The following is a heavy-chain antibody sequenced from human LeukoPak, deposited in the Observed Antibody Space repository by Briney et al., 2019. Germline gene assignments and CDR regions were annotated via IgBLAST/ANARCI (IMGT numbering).Heavy chain of an antibody. J-gene: IGHJ4*02. D-gene: IGHD5-18*01. CDR3: ARDYGDTAMVFDY. CDR1: GFTFSSYA. CDR2: ISYDGSNK. Sequence: GGSLRLSCAASGFTFSSYAMHWVRQAPGKGLEWVAVISYDGSNKYYAASVKGRFTISRDNSKNTLYLQMNSLRAEDTAVYYCARDYGDTAMVFDYWGQGTLVTVSS. V-gene: IGHV3-30-3*01.